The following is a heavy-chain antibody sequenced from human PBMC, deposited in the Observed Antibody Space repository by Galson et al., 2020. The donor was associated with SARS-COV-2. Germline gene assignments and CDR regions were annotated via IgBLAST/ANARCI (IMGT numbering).Heavy chain of an antibody. D-gene: IGHD2-8*01. CDR2: INTNTGNP. Sequence: ASVKVSCKASEYRFSRFGISWVRQAPGHGLEWMGWINTNTGNPTYAQGFTGRFVFSLDTSVSTAYLQISSLEAEDTAVYYCAREHEYWNSGVSRRDAFDIWGQGTRVTVSA. J-gene: IGHJ3*02. CDR1: EYRFSRFG. CDR3: AREHEYWNSGVSRRDAFDI. V-gene: IGHV7-4-1*02.